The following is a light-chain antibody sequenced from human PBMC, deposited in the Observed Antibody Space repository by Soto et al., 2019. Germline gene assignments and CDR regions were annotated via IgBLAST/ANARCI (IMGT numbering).Light chain of an antibody. J-gene: IGKJ1*01. CDR3: QQYDSPLWT. V-gene: IGKV4-1*01. CDR1: QSVAYTSNKKTY. CDR2: WSS. Sequence: DIVMTQSPDSLAVSLGERATINCKASQSVAYTSNKKTYVAWYQQKAGQPPKLLLYWSSTRASGVPDRFSGSGSGTDFTLTISSLQAEDVAVYYCQQYDSPLWTFGQGTKVQIK.